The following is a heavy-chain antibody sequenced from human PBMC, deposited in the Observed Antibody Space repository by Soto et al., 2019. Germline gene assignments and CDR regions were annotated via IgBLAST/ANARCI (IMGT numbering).Heavy chain of an antibody. CDR2: ISSSSSYI. V-gene: IGHV3-21*01. J-gene: IGHJ4*02. D-gene: IGHD2-15*01. Sequence: PGGSLRLSCAASGFTFSSYSMNWVRQAPGKGLEWVSSISSSSSYIYYADSVKGRFTISRDNAKNSLYLQMNSLRAEDTAVYYCARDSYCSGGSCLAPFDYWGQGTLVTVSS. CDR1: GFTFSSYS. CDR3: ARDSYCSGGSCLAPFDY.